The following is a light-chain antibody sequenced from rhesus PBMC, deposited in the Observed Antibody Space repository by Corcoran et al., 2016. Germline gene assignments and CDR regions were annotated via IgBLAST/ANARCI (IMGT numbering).Light chain of an antibody. CDR1: SSDVGDYNG. Sequence: QSTLTQPPSESKSLGQSVTISCTGTSSDVGDYNGVSWYQQISGTAPRLLLYDVNKRPSGVSHRVSGSKSGNTASLTISGLQAEDKADYYCCSYRTGSTFIFGVGTRLTVL. J-gene: IGLJ1*01. CDR3: CSYRTGSTFI. V-gene: IGLV2S9*01. CDR2: DVN.